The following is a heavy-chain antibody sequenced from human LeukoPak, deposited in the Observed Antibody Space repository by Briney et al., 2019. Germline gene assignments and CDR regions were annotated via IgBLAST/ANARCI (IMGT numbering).Heavy chain of an antibody. V-gene: IGHV3-23*01. CDR1: GFTFSSYA. CDR2: ISGSGGST. CDR3: AKRDYGDYEVPFDY. D-gene: IGHD4-17*01. Sequence: GGSLRLSCAASGFTFSSYAMSWVRQAPGKGLEWVSAISGSGGSTYYADSVKGRFTISRDNSKNTLYLQMNSLRAEGTAVYYCAKRDYGDYEVPFDYWGQGTLVTVSS. J-gene: IGHJ4*02.